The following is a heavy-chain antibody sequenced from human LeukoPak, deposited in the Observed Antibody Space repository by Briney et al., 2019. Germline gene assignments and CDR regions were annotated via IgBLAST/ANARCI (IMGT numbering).Heavy chain of an antibody. CDR3: ARDSSGCPDY. CDR2: INPSGGST. J-gene: IGHJ4*02. CDR1: GYTFTSYY. Sequence: GASVKVSCKASGYTFTSYYMHGVRQAPGRGLEWMGIINPSGGSTSYAQKFRGRVTMNRDTSTSTVYMELSSVRSEDTAVYYCARDSSGCPDYWGQGTLVTVSS. D-gene: IGHD6-19*01. V-gene: IGHV1-46*01.